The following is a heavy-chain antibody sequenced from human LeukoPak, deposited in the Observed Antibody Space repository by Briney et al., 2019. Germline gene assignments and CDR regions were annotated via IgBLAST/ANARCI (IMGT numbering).Heavy chain of an antibody. J-gene: IGHJ4*02. Sequence: GRSLRLSCAASGFTFSSYAMHWVRQAPGKGLERVAVISYDGSNKEYVDSVKGRFTISRDNSKNTLYLQMNSLRAEDTAVYYCAKDNTGGGYPTYFFDCWGQGTLVTVSS. CDR2: ISYDGSNK. D-gene: IGHD3-22*01. CDR1: GFTFSSYA. CDR3: AKDNTGGGYPTYFFDC. V-gene: IGHV3-30*04.